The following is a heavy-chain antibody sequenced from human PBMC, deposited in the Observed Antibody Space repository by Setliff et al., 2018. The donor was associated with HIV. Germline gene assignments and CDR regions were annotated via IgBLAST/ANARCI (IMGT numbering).Heavy chain of an antibody. J-gene: IGHJ4*02. CDR1: GGSISSGSYS. CDR3: TRRDVTTGMDS. Sequence: SETLSLTCTVSGGSISSGSYSWGWIRQPPGKSLEWVGSIFYTGSTNYRPSLESRVIVSLDTSKNQFSLKLSSVTAADTAVYYCTRRDVTTGMDSWGPGILVTAPQ. D-gene: IGHD4-17*01. CDR2: IFYTGST. V-gene: IGHV4-39*01.